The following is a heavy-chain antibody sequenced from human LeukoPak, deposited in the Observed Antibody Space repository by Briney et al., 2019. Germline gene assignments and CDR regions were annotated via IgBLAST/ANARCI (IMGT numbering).Heavy chain of an antibody. V-gene: IGHV4-38-2*01. CDR3: ARHAFFDSTGYYYYFDY. D-gene: IGHD3-22*01. Sequence: PSETLSLTCAVSGYSISIGYYWGWIRQPPGKGLEWIGSVYHSGSTYYNPSLKSRVTLSMDTSKNQFSLKLNSATAAVTAAYYCARHAFFDSTGYYYYFDYWGQGSLVTVSS. J-gene: IGHJ4*02. CDR1: GYSISIGYY. CDR2: VYHSGST.